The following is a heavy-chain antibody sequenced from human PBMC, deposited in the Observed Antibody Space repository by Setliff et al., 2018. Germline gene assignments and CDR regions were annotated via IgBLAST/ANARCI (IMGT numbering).Heavy chain of an antibody. D-gene: IGHD5-12*01. J-gene: IGHJ6*03. CDR2: ISTSNGNT. CDR3: ARERGDIVSTTSYYYYMDV. CDR1: GYTFAKYG. V-gene: IGHV1-18*01. Sequence: ASVKVSCKAFGYTFAKYGTSWVRQAPGQGLEWMGWISTSNGNTNYAQKLQGRVTMTRDTSTSTVYMEVSSLRSEDTAVYYCARERGDIVSTTSYYYYMDVWGKGTTVTVSS.